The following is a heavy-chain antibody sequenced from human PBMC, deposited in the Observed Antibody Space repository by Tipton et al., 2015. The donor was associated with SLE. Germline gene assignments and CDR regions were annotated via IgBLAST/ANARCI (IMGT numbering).Heavy chain of an antibody. D-gene: IGHD3/OR15-3a*01. Sequence: TLSLTCTVSGGSIISSSYYWGWIRQPPGKGLEYIGSTYYSGSPYYNPSLKSRVTISVDTSKNQFSLKLSSVTAADTAVYYCARGATVDWDRVAFDSWGQGTLVTVSS. CDR1: GGSIISSSYY. J-gene: IGHJ4*02. V-gene: IGHV4-39*07. CDR3: ARGATVDWDRVAFDS. CDR2: TYYSGSP.